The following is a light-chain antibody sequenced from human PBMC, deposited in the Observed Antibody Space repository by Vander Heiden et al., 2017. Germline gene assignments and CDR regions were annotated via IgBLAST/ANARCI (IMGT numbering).Light chain of an antibody. J-gene: IGLJ1*01. Sequence: SFELTQPPSLSVSPVQTASITCSAHTMGDKYVSWYQQKPGQSPVLVIYQDNKRPSGIPERFSGSNSGNTATLTISGTQAMDEADYYCQAWDTTYYFVFGSGTKVTVL. V-gene: IGLV3-1*01. CDR3: QAWDTTYYFV. CDR1: TMGDKY. CDR2: QDN.